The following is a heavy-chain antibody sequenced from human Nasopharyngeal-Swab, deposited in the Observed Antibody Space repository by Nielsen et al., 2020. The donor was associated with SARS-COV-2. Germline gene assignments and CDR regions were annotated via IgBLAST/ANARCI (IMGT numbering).Heavy chain of an antibody. D-gene: IGHD3-3*01. CDR2: INHSGST. CDR1: GGSFSGYY. Sequence: TLSLTCAVYGGSFSGYYWSWIRQPPGKGLEWIGEINHSGSTNYNPSLKSRVTISVDTSKNQFSLKLSSVTAADTAVYYCARGCTIFGVNYGMDVWGQGTTVTVSS. CDR3: ARGCTIFGVNYGMDV. V-gene: IGHV4-34*01. J-gene: IGHJ6*02.